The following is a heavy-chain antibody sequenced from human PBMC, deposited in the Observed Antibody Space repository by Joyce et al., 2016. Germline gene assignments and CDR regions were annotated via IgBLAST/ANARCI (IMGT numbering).Heavy chain of an antibody. CDR2: INPNSGLT. D-gene: IGHD4-11*01. V-gene: IGHV1-2*06. CDR3: ARGAYSDYPYCDF. J-gene: IGHJ4*02. Sequence: QVQLVQSGAEMKKPGASVRVSCKASGYSFTGSYIHWFRQAPGQGPEWIGRINPNSGLTKYAPKFQDRVTMTTDTSITTAYMDLTRLSSDDTAVYYCARGAYSDYPYCDFWGQGTLVTVSS. CDR1: GYSFTGSY.